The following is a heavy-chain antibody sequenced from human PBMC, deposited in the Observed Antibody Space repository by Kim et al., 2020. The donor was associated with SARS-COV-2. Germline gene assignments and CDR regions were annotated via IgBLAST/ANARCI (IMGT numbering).Heavy chain of an antibody. Sequence: GGSLRLSCAASGFTFSSYAMHWVRQAPGKGLEWVAVISYDGSNKYYADSVKGRFTISRDNSKNTLYLQMNSLRAEDTAVYYCARGKAAGYFDYWGQGTLVTVSS. CDR3: ARGKAAGYFDY. CDR2: ISYDGSNK. J-gene: IGHJ4*02. D-gene: IGHD6-13*01. V-gene: IGHV3-30*04. CDR1: GFTFSSYA.